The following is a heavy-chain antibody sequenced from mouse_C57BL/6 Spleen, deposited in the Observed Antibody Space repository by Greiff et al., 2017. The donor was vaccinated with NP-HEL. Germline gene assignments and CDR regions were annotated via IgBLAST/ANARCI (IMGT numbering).Heavy chain of an antibody. Sequence: VKLMESGAELAKPGASVKLSCKASGYTFTSYWKHWVKQRPGQGLEWIGYINPSSGYTKYNQKFKDKATLTADKSSSTAYMQLSSLTYEDSAVYYCARGGLTTVAHFDYWGQGTTLTVSS. V-gene: IGHV1-7*01. CDR2: INPSSGYT. D-gene: IGHD1-1*01. CDR1: GYTFTSYW. J-gene: IGHJ2*01. CDR3: ARGGLTTVAHFDY.